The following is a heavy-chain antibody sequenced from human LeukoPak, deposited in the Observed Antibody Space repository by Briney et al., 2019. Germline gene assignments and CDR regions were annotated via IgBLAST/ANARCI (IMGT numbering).Heavy chain of an antibody. CDR3: VRDGGVSGYDLLDY. V-gene: IGHV3-7*01. D-gene: IGHD5-12*01. J-gene: IGHJ4*02. CDR1: GSTFSNNW. Sequence: GGSLRLSCAAYGSTFSNNWMTWVSQPHGKGREWVAHTNQDGSQEYYMDSVKARFTISRDNAKNSLSLQMNSLRAEDTAVYYCVRDGGVSGYDLLDYWGQGTLVTVSS. CDR2: TNQDGSQE.